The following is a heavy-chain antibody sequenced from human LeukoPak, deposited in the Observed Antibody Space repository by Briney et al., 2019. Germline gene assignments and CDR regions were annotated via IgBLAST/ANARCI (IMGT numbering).Heavy chain of an antibody. CDR2: ISVYNGNT. CDR1: GYTFTSYG. D-gene: IGHD3-3*01. J-gene: IGHJ6*02. Sequence: ASVKVSCKASGYTFTSYGISWVRQAPGHGLGWKGWISVYNGNTNYAQKLQGRVTMTTDTSTSTAYMELRSLRSDDTAVYYCARYYDFWSGYYHGMDVWGQGTTVTVSS. V-gene: IGHV1-18*01. CDR3: ARYYDFWSGYYHGMDV.